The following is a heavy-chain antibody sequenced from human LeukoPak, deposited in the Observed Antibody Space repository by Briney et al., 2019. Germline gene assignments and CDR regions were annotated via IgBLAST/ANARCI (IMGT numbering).Heavy chain of an antibody. Sequence: SETLSLTCTVYGGSFSGYYWSWIRQPPGKGLEWIGEINHSGSTNYNPSLKSRVTISVDTSKNQFSLKLSSVTAADTAVYYCARRRITIFGVVSYFDYWGQGTLVTVSS. V-gene: IGHV4-34*01. D-gene: IGHD3-3*01. CDR2: INHSGST. CDR1: GGSFSGYY. CDR3: ARRRITIFGVVSYFDY. J-gene: IGHJ4*02.